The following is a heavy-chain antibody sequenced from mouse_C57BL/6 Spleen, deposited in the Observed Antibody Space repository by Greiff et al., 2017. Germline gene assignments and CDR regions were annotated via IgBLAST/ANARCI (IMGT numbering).Heavy chain of an antibody. D-gene: IGHD2-1*01. CDR1: GYSFTSYY. CDR2: IYPGSGNT. Sequence: QVQLKQSGPELVKPGASVKISCKASGYSFTSYYIHWVKQRPGQGLEWIGWIYPGSGNTKYNEKFKGKATLTADTSSSTAYMQLSSLTSEDSAVYYCASHYGISWFAYWGQGTLVTVSA. J-gene: IGHJ3*01. V-gene: IGHV1-66*01. CDR3: ASHYGISWFAY.